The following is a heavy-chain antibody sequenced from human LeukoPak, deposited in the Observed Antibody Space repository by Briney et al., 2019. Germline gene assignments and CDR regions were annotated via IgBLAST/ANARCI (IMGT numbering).Heavy chain of an antibody. D-gene: IGHD1-26*01. Sequence: GGSLRLSCAASGFPFDDYGMIWVRHAPGKGLEWVSGMNWNGVTAAYGDSVKGRFSISRDNAKSSLFLQMDSLRVEDTALYFCARERRGSSFHDFWGQGPVALVSS. CDR3: ARERRGSSFHDF. CDR2: MNWNGVTA. V-gene: IGHV3-20*04. J-gene: IGHJ4*02. CDR1: GFPFDDYG.